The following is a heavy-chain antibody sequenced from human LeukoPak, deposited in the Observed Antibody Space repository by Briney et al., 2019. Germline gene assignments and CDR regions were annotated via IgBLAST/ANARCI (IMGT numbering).Heavy chain of an antibody. V-gene: IGHV3-48*01. J-gene: IGHJ6*03. Sequence: GGSLRLSCAASGFTFSSYSMNWVRQAPGKGLEWVSCISSSSSTIHYADSVKGRFTISRDNAKNSLYLQMNSLRAEDTAVYYCARGGILSTGLIVVVINYYYYMDVWGKGTTVTVSS. CDR2: ISSSSSTI. CDR3: ARGGILSTGLIVVVINYYYYMDV. CDR1: GFTFSSYS. D-gene: IGHD3-22*01.